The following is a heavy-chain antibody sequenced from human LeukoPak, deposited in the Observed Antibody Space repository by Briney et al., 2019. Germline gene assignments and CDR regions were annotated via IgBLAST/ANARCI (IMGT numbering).Heavy chain of an antibody. Sequence: GESLKISCKGSGYSFTSYWIGWVRQMPGKGLEWMGIIYPGDSDTRYSPSFQGQVTISADKSISTAYLQWSSLKASDTAMYYCARLFEWELRVGYYYMDVWGKGTTVTVSS. CDR2: IYPGDSDT. CDR3: ARLFEWELRVGYYYMDV. J-gene: IGHJ6*03. D-gene: IGHD1-26*01. CDR1: GYSFTSYW. V-gene: IGHV5-51*01.